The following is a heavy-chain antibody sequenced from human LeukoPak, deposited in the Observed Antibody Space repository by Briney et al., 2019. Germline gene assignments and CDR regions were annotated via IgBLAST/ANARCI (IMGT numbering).Heavy chain of an antibody. J-gene: IGHJ4*02. CDR3: ARGRLRGLDY. Sequence: PGGSLRLSCAASGFTFDDYGMSWVRQAPGKGLEWVSGTNWNGGSTGYADSVKGRLTISRDNVKNSLYLQMNSLRAEDTAVYYCARGRLRGLDYWGQGTLVTVSS. CDR1: GFTFDDYG. V-gene: IGHV3-20*04. CDR2: TNWNGGST. D-gene: IGHD4-17*01.